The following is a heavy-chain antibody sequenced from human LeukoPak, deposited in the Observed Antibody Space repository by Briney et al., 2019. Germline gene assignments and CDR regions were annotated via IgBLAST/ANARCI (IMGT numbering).Heavy chain of an antibody. V-gene: IGHV1-18*01. J-gene: IGHJ4*02. Sequence: ASVKVSCKASGYTFTSYGISWVRQAPGQGLEWMGWISAYNGNTNYAQKLQGRVTMTTDTSTSTAYMELRSLRSDDTAVYYCARDDDFSGSYFEGASFDYWGQGTLVTVSS. CDR1: GYTFTSYG. CDR2: ISAYNGNT. D-gene: IGHD1-26*01. CDR3: ARDDDFSGSYFEGASFDY.